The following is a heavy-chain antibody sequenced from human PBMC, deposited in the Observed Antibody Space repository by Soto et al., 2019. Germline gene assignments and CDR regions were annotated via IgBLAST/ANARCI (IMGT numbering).Heavy chain of an antibody. CDR1: GGSFSCYY. CDR3: ARGIQLWKSEEFGRIRYFDY. V-gene: IGHV4-34*01. D-gene: IGHD5-18*01. CDR2: INHSGST. J-gene: IGHJ4*02. Sequence: SETLSLTCAVYGGSFSCYYWSWIRQPPGKGLEWIGEINHSGSTNYNPSLKSRVTISVDTSKNQFSLKLSSVTAADTAVYYCARGIQLWKSEEFGRIRYFDYWGQGTLVTVSS.